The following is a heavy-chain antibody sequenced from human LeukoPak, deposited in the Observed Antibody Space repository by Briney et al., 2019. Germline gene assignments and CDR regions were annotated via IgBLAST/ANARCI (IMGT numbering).Heavy chain of an antibody. Sequence: ASVKVSCKVSGYTLTELSMHWVRQAPGKGLEWMGGFDPEDGETIYAQKFQGRVTMTEDTSTDTACMELSSLRSEDTAVYYCARGGRIYDSSGYPLTHFDYWGQGTLVTVSS. CDR2: FDPEDGET. V-gene: IGHV1-24*01. CDR3: ARGGRIYDSSGYPLTHFDY. J-gene: IGHJ4*02. CDR1: GYTLTELS. D-gene: IGHD3-22*01.